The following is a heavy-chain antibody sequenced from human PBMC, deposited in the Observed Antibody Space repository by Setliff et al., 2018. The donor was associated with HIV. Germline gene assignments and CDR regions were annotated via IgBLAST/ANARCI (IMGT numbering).Heavy chain of an antibody. CDR1: GDSIITYY. Sequence: SEILSLTCTVSGDSIITYYWTWIRQPPGKGLEWIGYIHHSGSSDYTPSLRSRVTMSVDPSKNQFSLKLTSVTAADTAVYYCAREHDYSNYRRLDSWGQGILVTVSS. CDR3: AREHDYSNYRRLDS. V-gene: IGHV4-4*08. D-gene: IGHD4-4*01. CDR2: IHHSGSS. J-gene: IGHJ4*02.